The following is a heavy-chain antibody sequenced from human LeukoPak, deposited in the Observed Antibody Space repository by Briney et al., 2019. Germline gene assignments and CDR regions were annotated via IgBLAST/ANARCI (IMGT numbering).Heavy chain of an antibody. CDR1: GGTFSSYA. D-gene: IGHD2-2*02. J-gene: IGHJ6*03. Sequence: SVKVSCKASGGTFSSYAISWVRQAPGQGLEWMGGIIPIFGTANYAQKFQGRVTITTDESTSTAYMELSSLRSEDTAVYYCASRGYCSSTSCYTYYYYYMDVWGKGTTVIVSS. CDR2: IIPIFGTA. CDR3: ASRGYCSSTSCYTYYYYYMDV. V-gene: IGHV1-69*05.